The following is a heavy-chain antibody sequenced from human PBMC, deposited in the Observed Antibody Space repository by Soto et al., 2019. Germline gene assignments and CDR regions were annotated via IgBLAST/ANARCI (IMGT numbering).Heavy chain of an antibody. CDR2: IWYDGSNK. D-gene: IGHD4-17*01. J-gene: IGHJ6*02. CDR3: ARAVYGDYESYYGMDV. CDR1: GFTFGSYG. V-gene: IGHV3-33*01. Sequence: QVHLAESGGGVVQPGSSLRLSCAASGFTFGSYGMHWVRRAPGKGLKWVAVIWYDGSNKYYADSVKGRFTISRDNSKNTLFLQMNSLRGEDTAVYYCARAVYGDYESYYGMDVWGQGTTVTVSS.